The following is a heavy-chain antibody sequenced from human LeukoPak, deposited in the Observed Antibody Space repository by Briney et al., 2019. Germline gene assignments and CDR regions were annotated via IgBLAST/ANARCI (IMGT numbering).Heavy chain of an antibody. CDR3: ARTRGTHISMAYLDS. Sequence: ASVKVSCKASGYTFTGNFMHWVRQAPGQGPEWMGWINPNNGDTNYAQKFQGRVTMTRVTSITTAYMELSSLRSDDTAVYYCARTRGTHISMAYLDSWGQGTLVTVSS. V-gene: IGHV1-2*02. J-gene: IGHJ4*02. CDR2: INPNNGDT. D-gene: IGHD2/OR15-2a*01. CDR1: GYTFTGNF.